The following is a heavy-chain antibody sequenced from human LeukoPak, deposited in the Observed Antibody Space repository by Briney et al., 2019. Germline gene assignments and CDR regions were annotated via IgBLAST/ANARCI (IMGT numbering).Heavy chain of an antibody. CDR2: IYYSGST. J-gene: IGHJ4*02. Sequence: PSETLSLTCTVSGGSISSSSYYWGWIRQPPGKGLEWIGSIYYSGSTYYNPSLKSRVTISVDTSKNQFSLKLSSVTAADTAVYYCAREGRSKYSSSDHVSLVDYWGQGTLVTVSS. D-gene: IGHD6-6*01. V-gene: IGHV4-39*07. CDR3: AREGRSKYSSSDHVSLVDY. CDR1: GGSISSSSYY.